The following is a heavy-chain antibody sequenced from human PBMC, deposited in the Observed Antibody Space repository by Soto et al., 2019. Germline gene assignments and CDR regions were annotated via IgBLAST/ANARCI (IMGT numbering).Heavy chain of an antibody. D-gene: IGHD6-6*01. CDR2: IYYSGST. CDR1: GGSISSYY. J-gene: IGHJ6*03. V-gene: IGHV4-59*08. Sequence: PSETLSLTCTVSGGSISSYYWGWIRQPPGKGLEWIGYIYYSGSTNYNPSLKSRVTISVDTSKNQFSLKLTSVTAADTAVYYCARQGSSVGYYYHYYMDVWGKGTTVTVSS. CDR3: ARQGSSVGYYYHYYMDV.